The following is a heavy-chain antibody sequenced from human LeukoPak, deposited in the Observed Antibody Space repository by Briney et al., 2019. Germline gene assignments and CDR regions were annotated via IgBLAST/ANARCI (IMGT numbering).Heavy chain of an antibody. CDR2: IYYSGST. D-gene: IGHD3-10*01. V-gene: IGHV4-61*05. CDR3: ARIYGSGSD. J-gene: IGHJ4*02. Sequence: SETLSLTCTVSGFSISTSSYYWSWIRQPPGKGLEWIGYIYYSGSTNYNPSLKSRVTISVDTSKNQFSLKLSSVTAADTAVYYCARIYGSGSDWGQGTLVTVSS. CDR1: GFSISTSSYY.